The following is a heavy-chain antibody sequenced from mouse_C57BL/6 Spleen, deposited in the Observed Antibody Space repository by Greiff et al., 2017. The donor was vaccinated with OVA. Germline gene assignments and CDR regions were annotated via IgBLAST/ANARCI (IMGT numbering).Heavy chain of an antibody. CDR1: GFTFSNYW. CDR3: TGDIYDGSSSFDY. Sequence: EVKVVESGGGLVQPGGSMKLSCVASGFTFSNYWMNWVRQSPEKGLEWVAQIRLKSDNYATNYAESVKGRFTISRDDSKSSVYLQMNNLRAEDTGIYYCTGDIYDGSSSFDYWGQGTTLTVSS. CDR2: IRLKSDNYAT. D-gene: IGHD1-1*01. V-gene: IGHV6-3*01. J-gene: IGHJ2*01.